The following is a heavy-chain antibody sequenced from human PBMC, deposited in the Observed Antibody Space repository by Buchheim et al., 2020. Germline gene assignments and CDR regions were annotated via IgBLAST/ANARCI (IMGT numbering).Heavy chain of an antibody. CDR3: ARDGNRALVLGAFDI. Sequence: QVQLQESGPGLVKPSQTLSLTCTVSGGSISSGGYYWSWIRQHPGKVLEWIGYIHYSGSTYYNPSLKSRVTITVDTSKNQSSLKLSSVTAADTAVYCCARDGNRALVLGAFDIWGQGT. D-gene: IGHD3-16*01. V-gene: IGHV4-31*03. J-gene: IGHJ3*02. CDR2: IHYSGST. CDR1: GGSISSGGYY.